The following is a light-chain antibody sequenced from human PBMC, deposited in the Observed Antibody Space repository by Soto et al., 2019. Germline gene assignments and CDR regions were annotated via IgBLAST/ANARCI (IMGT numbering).Light chain of an antibody. J-gene: IGLJ1*01. CDR1: SSNIPYQF. V-gene: IGLV1-51*01. CDR3: ASWDTDLDGFV. CDR2: DNT. Sequence: QSALAQSPSVSAAPGQPVTISCSGGSSNIPYQFVSWYQQFPGIAPTLLIYDNTRRPSGVPDRFSATKSGPSATLDIAGLQTADEAVYYCASWDTDLDGFVFGPGTKVTVL.